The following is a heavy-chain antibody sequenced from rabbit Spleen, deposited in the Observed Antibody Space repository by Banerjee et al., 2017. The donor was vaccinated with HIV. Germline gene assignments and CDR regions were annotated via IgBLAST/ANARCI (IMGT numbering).Heavy chain of an antibody. CDR1: GFSFSNSYY. CDR2: IYGGSSGST. CDR3: ARDTGSSFSSYGMDL. Sequence: QSLEESGGDLVKPGASLTLTCTASGFSFSNSYYMCWVRQAPGKGLECIACIYGGSSGSTYYASWAKGRFTISKTSSTTVTLQMTSLTATDTATYFCARDTGSSFSSYGMDLWGPGTLVTV. D-gene: IGHD8-1*01. V-gene: IGHV1S40*01. J-gene: IGHJ6*01.